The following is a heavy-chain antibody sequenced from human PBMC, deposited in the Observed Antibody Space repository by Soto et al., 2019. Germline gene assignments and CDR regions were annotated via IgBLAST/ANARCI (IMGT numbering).Heavy chain of an antibody. CDR1: GYYVSSGYY. V-gene: IGHV4-38-2*01. Sequence: SETLSLTCAVSGYYVSSGYYWGWIRQPAEKGLEWLGSIFHSGSTYNNPALKSRVTMSVDTSKNQFSLRLSSVTAADTAIYYCARLLYDSRGYYYFDYWGQGTLVTVSS. J-gene: IGHJ4*02. CDR2: IFHSGST. D-gene: IGHD3-22*01. CDR3: ARLLYDSRGYYYFDY.